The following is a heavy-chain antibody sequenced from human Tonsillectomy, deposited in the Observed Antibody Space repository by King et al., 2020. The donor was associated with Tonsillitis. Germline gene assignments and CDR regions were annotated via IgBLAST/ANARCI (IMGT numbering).Heavy chain of an antibody. Sequence: VQLVESGGGLVQPGGSLRLSCAASGFTVSSNYMSWVRQAPGKGLEWVSVIYSGGDTYYADSVKGRFTISRDNSKHTLYLQMNSLRAEDTAMYYCATANYYDSSTYYRSAFDIWGQGTMVTVSS. CDR3: ATANYYDSSTYYRSAFDI. D-gene: IGHD3-22*01. V-gene: IGHV3-66*01. CDR2: IYSGGDT. CDR1: GFTVSSNY. J-gene: IGHJ3*02.